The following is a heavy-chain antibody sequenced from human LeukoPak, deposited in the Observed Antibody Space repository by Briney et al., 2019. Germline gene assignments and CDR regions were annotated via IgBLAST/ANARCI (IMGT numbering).Heavy chain of an antibody. CDR3: ARGVDYYGSGSEGYFDY. J-gene: IGHJ4*02. V-gene: IGHV3-72*01. CDR1: GFTFSDHY. D-gene: IGHD3-10*01. Sequence: GGSLRLSCAASGFTFSDHYMDWVRQAPGKGLEWVGRTRNKANSYTTEYAASVKGRFTISRDDSKNSLYLQMNSLKTEDTAVYYCARGVDYYGSGSEGYFDYWGQGTLVTVPS. CDR2: TRNKANSYTT.